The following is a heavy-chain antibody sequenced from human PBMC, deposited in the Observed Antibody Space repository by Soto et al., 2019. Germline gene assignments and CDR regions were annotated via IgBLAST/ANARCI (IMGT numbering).Heavy chain of an antibody. V-gene: IGHV4-59*01. CDR2: IYYSGST. CDR3: ARAVNCGGDCYSSNWFDP. D-gene: IGHD2-21*02. CDR1: GGSISSYY. Sequence: PSENLSLTCTVSGGSISSYYWSWIRQPPGKGLEWIGYIYYSGSTNYNPSLKSRVTISVDTSKNQFSLKLSSVTAADTAVYYCARAVNCGGDCYSSNWFDPWGQGTLVTVSS. J-gene: IGHJ5*02.